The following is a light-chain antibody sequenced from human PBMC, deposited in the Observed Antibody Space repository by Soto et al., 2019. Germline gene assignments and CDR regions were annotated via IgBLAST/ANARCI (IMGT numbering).Light chain of an antibody. CDR1: SSDVGGYNY. J-gene: IGLJ2*01. CDR3: SSYTRSSHLV. V-gene: IGLV2-14*01. Sequence: QSALTQPASVSGSPGQSITISCTGTSSDVGGYNYVSWYQQHPGKAPKLMIYEVTNRPSGVSNRFSGSKSGNTASLTISGLQAEDEADYYCSSYTRSSHLVFGGGTKLTVL. CDR2: EVT.